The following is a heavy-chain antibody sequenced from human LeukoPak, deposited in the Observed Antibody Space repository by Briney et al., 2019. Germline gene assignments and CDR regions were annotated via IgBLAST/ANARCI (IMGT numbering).Heavy chain of an antibody. CDR3: AKTRPLDSSSWSHGDY. Sequence: GGSLRLSCAASGFTFNSYSMNWVRQAPGKGLEWVSSISSSSTYIYYAESVRGRFTISRDNAKNTLYLQMNSLRAEDTAVYYCAKTRPLDSSSWSHGDYWGQGTLVTVSS. CDR2: ISSSSTYI. J-gene: IGHJ4*02. CDR1: GFTFNSYS. V-gene: IGHV3-21*04. D-gene: IGHD6-13*01.